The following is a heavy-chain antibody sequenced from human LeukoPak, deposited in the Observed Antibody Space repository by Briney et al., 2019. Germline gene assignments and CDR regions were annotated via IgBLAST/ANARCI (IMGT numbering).Heavy chain of an antibody. V-gene: IGHV3-48*02. Sequence: GGSLRLSCAASGFTFSSYSMNWVRQAPGKGLEWVSYISSSGSTIYYADSVKGRLTISRDNAKKSLYLQLSSLRDEDTAVYYCARDCRLNCARQPGFDSWGQGTLVTVSS. D-gene: IGHD1-1*01. CDR3: ARDCRLNCARQPGFDS. CDR1: GFTFSSYS. J-gene: IGHJ5*01. CDR2: ISSSGSTI.